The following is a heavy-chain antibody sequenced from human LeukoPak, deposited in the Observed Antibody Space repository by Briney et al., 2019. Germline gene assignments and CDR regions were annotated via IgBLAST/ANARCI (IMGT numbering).Heavy chain of an antibody. CDR2: ITWVSGTI. D-gene: IGHD3-16*01. V-gene: IGHV3-9*01. CDR3: AKDIYSWRGIDY. CDR1: GFTFNDYT. J-gene: IGHJ4*02. Sequence: GGSLTLSCLASGFTFNDYTMHWVRQVAGKGLEWVSGITWVSGTIGYVGSVKGRSTISRDNTKNSLDLQMNSLIGEDAAVYYCAKDIYSWRGIDYWGQGTLVTVSS.